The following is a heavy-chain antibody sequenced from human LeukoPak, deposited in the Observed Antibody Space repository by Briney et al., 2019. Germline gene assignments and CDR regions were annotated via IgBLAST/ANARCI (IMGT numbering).Heavy chain of an antibody. V-gene: IGHV1-18*01. CDR3: ARSPPRYSNYNWFDP. J-gene: IGHJ5*02. CDR2: ISAYNGNT. CDR1: GYTFTNHG. Sequence: ASVKVSCKASGYTFTNHGISWVRQAPGQGLEWMGWISAYNGNTNYAQNLQGRVTMTTDTSTSTAYMELRSLRSDDTAVYYCARSPPRYSNYNWFDPWGQGTLVTVSS. D-gene: IGHD6-13*01.